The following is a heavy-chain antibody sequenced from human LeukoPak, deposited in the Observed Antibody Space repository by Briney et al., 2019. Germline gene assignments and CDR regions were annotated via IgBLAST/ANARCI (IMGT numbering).Heavy chain of an antibody. V-gene: IGHV3-23*01. J-gene: IGHJ4*02. CDR2: VDRSSDST. Sequence: GGSLRLSCAASGFTFSSYAMNWVRQAPGRGLEWVSAVDRSSDSTYYAESVKGRFTVSRDNSKSTLLLEMNSLRAEDTAVYYCAKDPPRGDGYQPNFFDSWGQGTLVTVSS. CDR3: AKDPPRGDGYQPNFFDS. CDR1: GFTFSSYA. D-gene: IGHD5-24*01.